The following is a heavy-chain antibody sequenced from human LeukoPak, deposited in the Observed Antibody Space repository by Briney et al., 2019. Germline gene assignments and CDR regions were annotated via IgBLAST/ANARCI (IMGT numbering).Heavy chain of an antibody. CDR2: VYHTGST. CDR1: GASISGNYW. CDR3: ARDISSGYDGSDTFDI. V-gene: IGHV4-4*02. J-gene: IGHJ3*02. D-gene: IGHD5-12*01. Sequence: NPSGTLSLTCAVSGASISGNYWWSWVRQSPGEGLEWIGEVYHTGSTDYNPSLKSRVAISLDTSKNQFSLNLGSVTAADTAVYYCARDISSGYDGSDTFDIWGQGTMVTVSS.